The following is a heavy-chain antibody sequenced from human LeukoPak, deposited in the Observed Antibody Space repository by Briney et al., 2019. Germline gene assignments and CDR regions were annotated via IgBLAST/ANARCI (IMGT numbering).Heavy chain of an antibody. D-gene: IGHD2-21*02. V-gene: IGHV3-48*03. Sequence: GGSLRLSCAASGFAFSSYEMNWVRQAPGKGLEWVSYISTSGSTIYYADSVKGRFTISRDNAKNSLYLQMNSLRAEDTAVYYCARDSGHSSGDDCNHFDYWGQGTLVTVSS. CDR3: ARDSGHSSGDDCNHFDY. CDR2: ISTSGSTI. J-gene: IGHJ4*02. CDR1: GFAFSSYE.